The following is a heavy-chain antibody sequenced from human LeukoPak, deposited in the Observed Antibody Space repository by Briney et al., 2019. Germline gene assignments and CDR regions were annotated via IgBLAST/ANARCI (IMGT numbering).Heavy chain of an antibody. D-gene: IGHD3-10*01. V-gene: IGHV1-3*01. J-gene: IGHJ5*02. CDR2: INAGNGNT. Sequence: ASVKVSCKASGYTFTSYAMHWVRQAPGQRLEWMGWINAGNGNTKYSQKFQGRVTITRDTSASTAYMELSSLRSEDTAVYYCARDRTIWFGELLWGSNWFDPWGQGTLVTVSS. CDR1: GYTFTSYA. CDR3: ARDRTIWFGELLWGSNWFDP.